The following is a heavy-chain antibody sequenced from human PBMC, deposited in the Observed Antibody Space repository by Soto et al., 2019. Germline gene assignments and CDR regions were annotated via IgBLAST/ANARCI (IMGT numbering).Heavy chain of an antibody. CDR2: IYYSGST. V-gene: IGHV4-59*01. Sequence: SETLSLTCTVSGGSISSYYWSWIRQPPGKGLEWIGYIYYSGSTNYNPSLKSRVTISVDTSKNQFSLKLSSVTAADTAVYYCAGYSSSWYSDALDIWGQGTMVTVSS. J-gene: IGHJ3*02. CDR1: GGSISSYY. D-gene: IGHD6-13*01. CDR3: AGYSSSWYSDALDI.